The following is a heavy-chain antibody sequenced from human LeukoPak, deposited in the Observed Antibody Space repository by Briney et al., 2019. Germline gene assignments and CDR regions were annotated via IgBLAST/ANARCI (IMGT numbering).Heavy chain of an antibody. CDR1: GASIISRNSY. Sequence: PSQTLSLTCAVSGASIISRNSYWSWIRQPAGKGLEWIGRIFGSGPISVSGSPNYNPSLRSRVTMSVDTSQNQFSLNLSSVTTADTAVYFCARETVGSGSGWYQDYWGQGTLVTVSS. CDR2: IFGSGPISVSGSP. CDR3: ARETVGSGSGWYQDY. J-gene: IGHJ4*02. D-gene: IGHD6-19*01. V-gene: IGHV4-61*02.